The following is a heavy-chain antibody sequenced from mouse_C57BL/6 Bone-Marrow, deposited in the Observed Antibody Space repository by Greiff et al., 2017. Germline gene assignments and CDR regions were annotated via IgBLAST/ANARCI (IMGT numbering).Heavy chain of an antibody. CDR1: GYTFTSYT. CDR3: ARDDYYGSSRAWFAY. J-gene: IGHJ3*01. CDR2: INPSSGYT. V-gene: IGHV1-4*01. D-gene: IGHD1-1*01. Sequence: VQLQQSGAELARPGASVKMSCKASGYTFTSYTMHWVKQRPGQGLEWIGYINPSSGYTKYNQKFKDKATLTADKSSSTAYMQLSSLTSEDSAVSYCARDDYYGSSRAWFAYWGQGTLVTVSA.